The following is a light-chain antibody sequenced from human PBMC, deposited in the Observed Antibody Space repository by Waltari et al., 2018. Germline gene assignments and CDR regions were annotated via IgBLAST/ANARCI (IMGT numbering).Light chain of an antibody. J-gene: IGKJ1*01. CDR2: HAS. V-gene: IGKV3-20*01. CDR1: QSISKY. CDR3: QHYESLPVT. Sequence: EIVLTQSPGTLSLSPGERATLSCRASQSISKYLAWYQQKPGQAPRLLIYHASSRAAGIPDRFSGSGYGTDFSLTSSRLEPEDFAVYYCQHYESLPVTFGQGTKVEIK.